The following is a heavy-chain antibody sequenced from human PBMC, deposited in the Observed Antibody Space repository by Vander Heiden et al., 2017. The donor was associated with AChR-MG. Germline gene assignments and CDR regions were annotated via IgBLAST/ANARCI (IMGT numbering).Heavy chain of an antibody. CDR3: ARGDTASRDYFDY. V-gene: IGHV4-61*02. CDR2: IYTSGST. D-gene: IGHD5-18*01. CDR1: GGSISSGSYY. Sequence: QVQLQESGPGLVKPSQTLSLTCTVSGGSISSGSYYWSWIRQPAGKGLEWSGRIYTSGSTNYNPSLKSRVTISVDTSKTQFSLKLSSVTAADTAVYYCARGDTASRDYFDYWGQGTLVTVSS. J-gene: IGHJ4*02.